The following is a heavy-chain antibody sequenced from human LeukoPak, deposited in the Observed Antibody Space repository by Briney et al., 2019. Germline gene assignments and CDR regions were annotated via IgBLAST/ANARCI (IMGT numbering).Heavy chain of an antibody. CDR1: GYSISSGYY. D-gene: IGHD6-13*01. J-gene: IGHJ4*02. Sequence: SETLSLTCTVSGYSISSGYYWGWIRQPPGKGLEWIGEINHSGSTNYNPSLKSRVTISVDTSKNQFSLKLSSVTAADTAVYYCARGWHSSSWLDYWGQGTLVTVSS. CDR2: INHSGST. CDR3: ARGWHSSSWLDY. V-gene: IGHV4-38-2*02.